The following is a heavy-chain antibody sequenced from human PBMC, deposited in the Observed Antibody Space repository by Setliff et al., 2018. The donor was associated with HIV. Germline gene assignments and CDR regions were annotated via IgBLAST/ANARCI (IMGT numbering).Heavy chain of an antibody. V-gene: IGHV1-2*02. D-gene: IGHD3-3*01. CDR3: ARSNFWSGFGYGY. CDR1: GYTFTASN. J-gene: IGHJ4*02. Sequence: GASVKVSCKTSGYTFTASNVHWVRQAPGQGLEWMGWINPSRGDTNYAQKFQGRVTVTRDTSIRTAYMELSRLQSDDTAVYYCARSNFWSGFGYGYWGQGTLVTVSS. CDR2: INPSRGDT.